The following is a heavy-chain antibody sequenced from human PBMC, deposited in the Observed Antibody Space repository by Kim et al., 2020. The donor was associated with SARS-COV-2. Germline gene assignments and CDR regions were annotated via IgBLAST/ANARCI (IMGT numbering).Heavy chain of an antibody. CDR3: ARRLSNTSGWGSHYCDL. D-gene: IGHD3-10*01. CDR2: INHSGRT. V-gene: IGHV4-34*01. J-gene: IGHJ1*01. Sequence: SETLSLTCAVYGGSFSGYYWSWIRQPPGKGLEWIGEINHSGRTNYNPALKSRVTISVDTSKNQFSLKLPSVTAADAALYFCARRLSNTSGWGSHYCDLWGQGILVTVSS. CDR1: GGSFSGYY.